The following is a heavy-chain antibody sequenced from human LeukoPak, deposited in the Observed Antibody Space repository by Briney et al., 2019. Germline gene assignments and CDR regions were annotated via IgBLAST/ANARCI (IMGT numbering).Heavy chain of an antibody. CDR1: GFTFSSYS. V-gene: IGHV3-21*01. J-gene: IGHJ2*01. Sequence: KPGGSLRLSCAASGFTFSSYSMNWVRQAPGKGLEWVSSISSSSSYIYYADSVKGRFTISRDNAKNSLYLQMNSLRAEDTAVYYCARDRSSSLGWYFDLWGRGTLVTVSS. CDR2: ISSSSSYI. D-gene: IGHD6-13*01. CDR3: ARDRSSSLGWYFDL.